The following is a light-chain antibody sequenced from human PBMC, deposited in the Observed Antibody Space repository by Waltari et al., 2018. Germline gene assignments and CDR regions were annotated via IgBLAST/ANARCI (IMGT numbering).Light chain of an antibody. V-gene: IGLV1-40*01. CDR1: GSNIGPGDD. Sequence: QSVLTQPPSVSGAPGQKVTISCTGTGSNIGPGDDVHWYQQLPRAAPKLLIYGTSSRPLGVPDRFFGSTSGTSASLAITGLQAEDEADYYCQSYDTTLSVVFGGGTKLTVL. CDR2: GTS. CDR3: QSYDTTLSVV. J-gene: IGLJ3*02.